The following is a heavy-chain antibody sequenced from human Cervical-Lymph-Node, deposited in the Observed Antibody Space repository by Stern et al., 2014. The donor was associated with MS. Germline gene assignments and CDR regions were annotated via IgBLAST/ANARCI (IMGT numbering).Heavy chain of an antibody. CDR3: ARGPDYGSGDRHFYYDMGV. Sequence: MQLVESGAEVKKPGSSVKVSCKASGDTFRYYAITWVRQAPGQGLEWMGAIIPAFGTPDYAQKFQGRVTLTADESPPTPYWGLSSLKSEDPAIYYCARGPDYGSGDRHFYYDMGVWGQGTTVTVSS. D-gene: IGHD3-3*01. CDR1: GDTFRYYA. J-gene: IGHJ6*02. V-gene: IGHV1-69*01. CDR2: IIPAFGTP.